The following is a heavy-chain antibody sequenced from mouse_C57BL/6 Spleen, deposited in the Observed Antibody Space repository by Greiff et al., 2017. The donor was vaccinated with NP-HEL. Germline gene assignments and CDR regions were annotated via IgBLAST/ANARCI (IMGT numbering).Heavy chain of an antibody. Sequence: QVQLKQPGAELVKPGASVKVSCKASGYTFTSYWMHWVKQRPGQGLEWIGRIHPSDSDTNYNQKFKGKATLTVDKSSSTAYMQLSSLTSEDSAVYYCAPGAYYSNSYAMDYWGQGTSVTVSS. D-gene: IGHD2-5*01. CDR3: APGAYYSNSYAMDY. J-gene: IGHJ4*01. CDR2: IHPSDSDT. CDR1: GYTFTSYW. V-gene: IGHV1-74*01.